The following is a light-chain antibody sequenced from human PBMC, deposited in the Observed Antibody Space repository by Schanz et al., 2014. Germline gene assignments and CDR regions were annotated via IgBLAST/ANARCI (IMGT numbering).Light chain of an antibody. CDR2: RAS. Sequence: VMTQSPATLSVSPGESATLSCRASQSVSSNLAWFQQKPGQAPRLLIYRASSRAPGISARFSGSGSGTDFTLTISRLEPEDFAMYYCQQYSSSPTFGQGTKVEIK. J-gene: IGKJ1*01. CDR3: QQYSSSPT. V-gene: IGKV3-20*01. CDR1: QSVSSN.